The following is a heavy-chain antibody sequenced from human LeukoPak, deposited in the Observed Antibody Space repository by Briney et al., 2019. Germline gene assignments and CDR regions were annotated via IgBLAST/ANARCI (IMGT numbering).Heavy chain of an antibody. J-gene: IGHJ4*02. CDR3: AGGYSYGAPLRY. CDR2: IYYSGST. Sequence: SETLSLTCTVSGGSISSYCWSWIRQPPGKGLEWIGYIYYSGSTNYNPSLKSRVTISVDTSKNQFSLRLSSVTAADTAVYYCAGGYSYGAPLRYWGQGTLVTVSS. D-gene: IGHD5-18*01. V-gene: IGHV4-59*01. CDR1: GGSISSYC.